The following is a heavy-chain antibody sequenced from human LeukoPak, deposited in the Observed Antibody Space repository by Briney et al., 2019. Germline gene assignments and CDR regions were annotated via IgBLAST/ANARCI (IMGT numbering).Heavy chain of an antibody. CDR2: ISGSGGST. CDR3: AKGQYSGSYFFDY. D-gene: IGHD1-26*01. CDR1: GFTFSSYA. J-gene: IGHJ4*02. Sequence: GGSLRLSCAASGFTFSSYAMSWVRQAPGKGLEWVSAISGSGGSTYYADPVKGRFTISRDNSKNTLYLQMNSLRAEDTAVYYCAKGQYSGSYFFDYWGQGTLVTVSS. V-gene: IGHV3-23*01.